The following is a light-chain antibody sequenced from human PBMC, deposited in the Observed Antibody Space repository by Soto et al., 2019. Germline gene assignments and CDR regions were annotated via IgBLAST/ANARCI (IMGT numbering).Light chain of an antibody. CDR2: KAS. V-gene: IGKV1-5*03. J-gene: IGKJ1*01. Sequence: IQMTQSPSTLYGSLGDRVTITCGASQTISSWLAWYQQKPGKAPKLLIYKASTLKSGVPSRFSASGSGTEFTLTISSLQPDDFATYDCQHYNSYSEAFGQGTKVDIK. CDR3: QHYNSYSEA. CDR1: QTISSW.